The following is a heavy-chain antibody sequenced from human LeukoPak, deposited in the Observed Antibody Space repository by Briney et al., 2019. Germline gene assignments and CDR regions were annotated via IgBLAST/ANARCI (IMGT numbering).Heavy chain of an antibody. Sequence: ASVKVSCKASGYTFTSYGISWVRQAPGQGLEWMGWISAYNGNTNYAQKLQGRVTMTTDTSTSTAYMELRSLRSDDTAVYYCARHLVVRGLRPNWFDPWGQGTLVTVSS. CDR1: GYTFTSYG. D-gene: IGHD3-10*01. J-gene: IGHJ5*02. CDR3: ARHLVVRGLRPNWFDP. V-gene: IGHV1-18*01. CDR2: ISAYNGNT.